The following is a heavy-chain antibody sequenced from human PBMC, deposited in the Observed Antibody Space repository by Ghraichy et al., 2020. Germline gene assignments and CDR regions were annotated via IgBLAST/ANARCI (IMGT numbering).Heavy chain of an antibody. Sequence: ASVKVSCKASGYTFTSYVIHWVRQAPGQRLEWMGWINAGNGNTEYSQKFQGRVTITRDTSASTADMVVSSLRSEDTAVYYCARAARPPGPNRDYYYYYGMDVWGQGTTVTVSS. V-gene: IGHV1-3*01. CDR3: ARAARPPGPNRDYYYYYGMDV. CDR1: GYTFTSYV. CDR2: INAGNGNT. J-gene: IGHJ6*02.